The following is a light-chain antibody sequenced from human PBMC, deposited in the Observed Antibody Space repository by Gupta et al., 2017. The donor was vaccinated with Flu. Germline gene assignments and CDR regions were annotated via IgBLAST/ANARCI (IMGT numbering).Light chain of an antibody. CDR2: GAS. V-gene: IGKV3-20*01. CDR1: QSVSSSY. CDR3: QHYGSSPWT. J-gene: IGKJ1*01. Sequence: EIVLTQSPGTLSLSLGERATLSCRASQSVSSSYLAWYQQKPGQAPRLLIYGASSRATGIPDRISGSGSRTDFTLTISRLEPEYFAVYYYQHYGSSPWTFGQGTKVEIK.